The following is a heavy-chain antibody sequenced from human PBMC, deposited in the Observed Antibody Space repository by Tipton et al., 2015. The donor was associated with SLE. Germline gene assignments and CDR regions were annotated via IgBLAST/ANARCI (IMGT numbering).Heavy chain of an antibody. CDR3: ARHDYDDNGYYLHYFDQ. V-gene: IGHV4-38-2*01. D-gene: IGHD3-22*01. CDR2: IHHTGNA. J-gene: IGHJ4*02. Sequence: LRLSCDVSGFSISSGYYWGWIRQPPGKGLEWIGSIHHTGNAYYNPSLKSRVTMSIDTSTNEVFLRLTSVTAADTAVYYCARHDYDDNGYYLHYFDQWGQGTLVTVSS. CDR1: GFSISSGYY.